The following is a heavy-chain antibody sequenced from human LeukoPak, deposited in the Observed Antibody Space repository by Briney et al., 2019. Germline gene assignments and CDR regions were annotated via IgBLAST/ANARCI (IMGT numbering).Heavy chain of an antibody. V-gene: IGHV1-24*01. Sequence: ASVKVSCKASGYTFTSYGISWVRQAPGQGLEWMGGFDPEDGETIYAQKFQGRVTMTEDTSTDTAYMELSSLRSEDTAVYYCATGNGWPYNWFDPWGQGTLVTVSS. CDR2: FDPEDGET. CDR1: GYTFTSYG. J-gene: IGHJ5*02. D-gene: IGHD6-19*01. CDR3: ATGNGWPYNWFDP.